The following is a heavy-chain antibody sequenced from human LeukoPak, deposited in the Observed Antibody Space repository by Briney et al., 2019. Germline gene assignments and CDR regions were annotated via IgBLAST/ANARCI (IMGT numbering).Heavy chain of an antibody. Sequence: GGSRRLSCAASGFTFSSHAMSWVRQAPGKGLEWVSGISGSGDSTYYADSVKGRLTISRDNSKNTLYLQMNSLRAEDTAVYNCAREFGGSYYPFDYWGQGTLVTVSS. CDR1: GFTFSSHA. CDR2: ISGSGDST. CDR3: AREFGGSYYPFDY. D-gene: IGHD1-26*01. V-gene: IGHV3-23*01. J-gene: IGHJ4*02.